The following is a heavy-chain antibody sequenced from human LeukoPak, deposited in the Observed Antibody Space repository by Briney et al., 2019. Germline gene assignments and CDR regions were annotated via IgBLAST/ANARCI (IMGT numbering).Heavy chain of an antibody. CDR1: GGSISSGGYY. V-gene: IGHV4-30-2*01. CDR3: AGSPRGHIAAAGTYMGFDY. Sequence: TLSLTCTVSGGSISSGGYYWSWIRQPPGKGLEWIGYIYHSGSTYYNPSLKSRVTISVDRSKNQFSLKLSSVTAADTAVYYCAGSPRGHIAAAGTYMGFDYWGQGTLVTVSS. CDR2: IYHSGST. J-gene: IGHJ4*02. D-gene: IGHD6-13*01.